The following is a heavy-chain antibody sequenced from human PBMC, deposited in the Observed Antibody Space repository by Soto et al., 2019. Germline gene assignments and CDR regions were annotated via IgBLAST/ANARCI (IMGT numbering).Heavy chain of an antibody. D-gene: IGHD3-10*01. Sequence: GASVKVSCKASGGTFSSYASSWVRQAPGQGLEWMGGIIPIFGTANYAQKFQGRVTITADESTSTAYMELSSLRSEDTAVYYCARVVSMVRGYDPWGQGTLVTVSS. V-gene: IGHV1-69*13. CDR2: IIPIFGTA. CDR1: GGTFSSYA. J-gene: IGHJ5*02. CDR3: ARVVSMVRGYDP.